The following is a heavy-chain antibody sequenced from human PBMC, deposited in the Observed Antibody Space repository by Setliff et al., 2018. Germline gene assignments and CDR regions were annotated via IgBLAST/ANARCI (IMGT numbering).Heavy chain of an antibody. CDR1: GYTFTSYA. Sequence: ASVKVSCKASGYTFTSYAMNWVRQAPGQRLEWMGWINAGNGNTKYSQKFQGRVTITRDTSANTAYMELSSLRSEDTAVYYCARDTYIGDFWSGYYIQGQFDPWGQGTLVTVSS. V-gene: IGHV1-3*01. CDR2: INAGNGNT. D-gene: IGHD3-3*01. J-gene: IGHJ5*02. CDR3: ARDTYIGDFWSGYYIQGQFDP.